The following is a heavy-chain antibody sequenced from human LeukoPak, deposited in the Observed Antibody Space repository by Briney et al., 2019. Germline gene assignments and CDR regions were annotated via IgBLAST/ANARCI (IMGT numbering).Heavy chain of an antibody. D-gene: IGHD3-3*01. Sequence: GGSLRLSCAASGFTFSSYWMSWVRKAPGKGLEWVASIKQDGSEKYFVDSVKGRFTIFRDNAKNSLYLQMNSLRAEDTAFYYCARHDFWSGFKGGDYWGQGTLVTVSS. V-gene: IGHV3-7*03. J-gene: IGHJ4*02. CDR3: ARHDFWSGFKGGDY. CDR2: IKQDGSEK. CDR1: GFTFSSYW.